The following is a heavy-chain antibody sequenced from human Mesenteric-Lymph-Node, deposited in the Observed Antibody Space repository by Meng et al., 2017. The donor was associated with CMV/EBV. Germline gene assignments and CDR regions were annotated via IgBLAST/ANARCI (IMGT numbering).Heavy chain of an antibody. CDR3: ARDWETGYPGGYYFYGMDV. CDR1: FSSYW. CDR2: INSDGSTI. Sequence: FSSYWMHWVRQVPGKGLVWVSRINSDGSTIRYADSVKGRFTISRDNAKNTLYLQMNSLRAEDTAVYYCARDWETGYPGGYYFYGMDVWGQGTTVTVSS. V-gene: IGHV3-74*01. J-gene: IGHJ6*02. D-gene: IGHD3-9*01.